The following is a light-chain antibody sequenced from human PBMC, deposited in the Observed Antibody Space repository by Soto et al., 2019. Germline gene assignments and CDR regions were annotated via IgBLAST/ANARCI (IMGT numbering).Light chain of an antibody. CDR3: CSYAGSSTWV. V-gene: IGLV2-23*01. CDR1: SSDVGSYNL. Sequence: QSALAQPRSVSGSPGQLLTISCTGTSSDVGSYNLVSWYQQHPGKAPKLMIYEGIKRPSGVSNRFSGSKSGNTASLTISGLQAEDEADYYCCSYAGSSTWVFGGGTKLTVL. CDR2: EGI. J-gene: IGLJ3*02.